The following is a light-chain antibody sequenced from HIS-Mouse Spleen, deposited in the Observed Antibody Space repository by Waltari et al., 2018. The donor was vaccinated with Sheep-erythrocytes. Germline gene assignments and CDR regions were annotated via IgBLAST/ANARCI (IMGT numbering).Light chain of an antibody. V-gene: IGLV2-11*01. Sequence: HSALTQPRSVSGSPGQSVTISCTGTSSDVGGYNYVPWYQQHPGKAPKLMIYDVSKRPSGVPDRFSGSKSGNTASLTISGLQAEDEADYYCCSYAGSYNHVFATGTKVTVL. CDR3: CSYAGSYNHV. CDR2: DVS. J-gene: IGLJ1*01. CDR1: SSDVGGYNY.